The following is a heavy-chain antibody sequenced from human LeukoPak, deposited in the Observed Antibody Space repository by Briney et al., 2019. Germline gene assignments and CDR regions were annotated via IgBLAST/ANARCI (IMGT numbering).Heavy chain of an antibody. CDR3: AAFTYYNILTGYKAGSADY. CDR1: GFTFSSYA. V-gene: IGHV3-30*04. CDR2: ISYDGSNK. J-gene: IGHJ4*02. Sequence: GRSLRLSCAASGFTFSSYAMHWVRQAPGKGLEWVAVISYDGSNKYYADSVKGRFTISRDNSKNTLYLQMNSLRAEDTAVYYCAAFTYYNILTGYKAGSADYWGQGTLVTVSS. D-gene: IGHD3-9*01.